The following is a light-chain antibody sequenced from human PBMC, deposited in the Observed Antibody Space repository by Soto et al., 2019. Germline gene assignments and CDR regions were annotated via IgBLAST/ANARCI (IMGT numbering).Light chain of an antibody. Sequence: QSALTQPASVSGSPGQSITISCTGTSSDVGAYDFVSWYQHSPGKAPKLVTFDVTHRPPGISDRFSDSKSANTASLTISGLQAADEAFYYCSSYTTRSTLVFGGGTKVTVL. CDR2: DVT. CDR1: SSDVGAYDF. J-gene: IGLJ1*01. V-gene: IGLV2-14*01. CDR3: SSYTTRSTLV.